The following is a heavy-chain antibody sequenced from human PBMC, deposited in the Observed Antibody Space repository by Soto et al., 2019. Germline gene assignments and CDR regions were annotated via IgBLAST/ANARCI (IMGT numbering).Heavy chain of an antibody. CDR1: ALSLSTDGVG. J-gene: IGHJ6*02. CDR3: IQSRCGGDCLQSYASYYYYGMDV. V-gene: IGHV2-5*02. Sequence: SGPTPVNPTQTLTLTCTFSALSLSTDGVGVGWVRQPPGRALEWLALIYWDDDKRYSPSLRSRLTITKDTSKNQVVLTMTNMDPVDTATYYCIQSRCGGDCLQSYASYYYYGMDVWGQGTTVTVSS. D-gene: IGHD2-21*02. CDR2: IYWDDDK.